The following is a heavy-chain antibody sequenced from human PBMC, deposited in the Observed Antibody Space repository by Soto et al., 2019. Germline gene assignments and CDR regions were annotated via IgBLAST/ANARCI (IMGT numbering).Heavy chain of an antibody. CDR1: GYTFTRNW. D-gene: IGHD2-21*02. V-gene: IGHV5-51*01. J-gene: IGHJ3*01. CDR3: ATPGGRDFNAFDV. Sequence: XESLNISCKGSGYTFTRNWIGWVRQMPGKGLEWMGIIFPTDSDTRYSPSSQGQVTISADNSISTAYLQWSSLKASDTAIYYCATPGGRDFNAFDVWGQGTMVTVSS. CDR2: IFPTDSDT.